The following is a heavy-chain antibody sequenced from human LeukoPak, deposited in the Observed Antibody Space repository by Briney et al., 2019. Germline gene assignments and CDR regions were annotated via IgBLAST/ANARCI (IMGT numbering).Heavy chain of an antibody. Sequence: PGGSLRLSCVASGFTFEDYALHWVRQVPGKGLEWVSGISRNSSGIGYADSVKGRFTISRDNAKNSLYLQMKMLSPEDTAFYYCTRDRNAELGAAGAFDIWGQGTMVTVSS. J-gene: IGHJ3*02. CDR1: GFTFEDYA. CDR3: TRDRNAELGAAGAFDI. D-gene: IGHD1-1*01. V-gene: IGHV3-9*01. CDR2: ISRNSSGI.